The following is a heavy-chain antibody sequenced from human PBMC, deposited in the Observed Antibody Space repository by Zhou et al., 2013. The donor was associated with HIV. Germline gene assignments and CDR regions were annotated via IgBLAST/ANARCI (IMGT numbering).Heavy chain of an antibody. CDR1: GDSVSSDY. J-gene: IGHJ4*02. V-gene: IGHV4-4*09. CDR3: ARFQMELLSYYFDY. CDR2: IYTRGST. D-gene: IGHD1-1*01. Sequence: VQLQESGPGLVKPSETLSLTCTVSGDSVSSDYWSWIRQPPGKGLEWIGYIYTRGSTKYNPSLRSRVTISTDTSKNQFSLKLSSVTATDTAIYYCARFQMELLSYYFDYWGQGTLVTGLL.